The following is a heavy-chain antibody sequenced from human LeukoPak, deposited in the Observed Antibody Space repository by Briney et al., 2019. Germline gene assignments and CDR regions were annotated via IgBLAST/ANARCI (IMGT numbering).Heavy chain of an antibody. CDR1: GYTFTSYG. J-gene: IGHJ4*02. Sequence: ASVKVSCKASGYTFTSYGISWVRQAPGQGLEWMGWISAYNGNTNYAQKLQGRVTMTTDTSTSTAYMELRSLRSDDTAVYYCARDGYYYDSGRYYSPLRDYWGQGTLVTVSS. CDR3: ARDGYYYDSGRYYSPLRDY. D-gene: IGHD3-22*01. V-gene: IGHV1-18*01. CDR2: ISAYNGNT.